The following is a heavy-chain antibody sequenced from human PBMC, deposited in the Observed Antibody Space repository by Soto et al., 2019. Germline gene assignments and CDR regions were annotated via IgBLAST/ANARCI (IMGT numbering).Heavy chain of an antibody. CDR3: ARAAGRSKLLPYFFDP. Sequence: QIHLVQSGAEVRKPGASVRISCQASGYAFTTSAIHWVRQAPGQSLEWMGWINPATGDTKYSQNVRGRVTIALDTSATTAYMDLTSLASHDTAVYFCARAAGRSKLLPYFFDPWGQGTLVTVSS. CDR2: INPATGDT. CDR1: GYAFTTSA. D-gene: IGHD6-13*01. J-gene: IGHJ5*02. V-gene: IGHV1-3*01.